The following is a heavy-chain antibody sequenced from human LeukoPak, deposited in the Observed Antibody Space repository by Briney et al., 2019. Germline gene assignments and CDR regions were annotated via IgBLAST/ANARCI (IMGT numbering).Heavy chain of an antibody. V-gene: IGHV3-53*04. D-gene: IGHD6-25*01. CDR3: ARVSDYEAFDI. CDR1: GFTVSSNY. Sequence: AGGPLRLSCAASGFTVSSNYMSGVRQAPGKGLEWVSVIYSGGSTYYADSVKGRFTISRHNSKNTLYLQMNSLRAEDTAVYYCARVSDYEAFDIWGQGTMVTVSS. CDR2: IYSGGST. J-gene: IGHJ3*02.